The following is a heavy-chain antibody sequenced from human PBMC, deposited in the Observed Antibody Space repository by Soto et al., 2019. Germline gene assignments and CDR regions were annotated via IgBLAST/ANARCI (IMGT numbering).Heavy chain of an antibody. J-gene: IGHJ4*02. V-gene: IGHV3-30*18. CDR2: ISYDGRNK. Sequence: PGGSLRLSCAAAGFTFSSYGMHWVRQAPGKGLEWVAFISYDGRNKDYADSVKGRFTISRDNSKNTLYLQMNSLRAEDTAVYYCAKSSGTYYALDYWGQGTLVTVS. CDR1: GFTFSSYG. CDR3: AKSSGTYYALDY. D-gene: IGHD1-26*01.